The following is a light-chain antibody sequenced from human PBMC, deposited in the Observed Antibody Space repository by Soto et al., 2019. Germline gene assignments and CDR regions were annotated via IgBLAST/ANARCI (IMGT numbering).Light chain of an antibody. J-gene: IGLJ1*01. CDR2: DVS. CDR3: SSYTSSTTYV. Sequence: QSVLTQPASVSGSPGQSITISCTGTSSDVGGYNYVSWYQQHPGKAPKLMIYDVSNRPSGVSSRFSASKSGDTAFLTISGLQAEDEADYYCSSYTSSTTYVFGTGTKLTVL. V-gene: IGLV2-14*01. CDR1: SSDVGGYNY.